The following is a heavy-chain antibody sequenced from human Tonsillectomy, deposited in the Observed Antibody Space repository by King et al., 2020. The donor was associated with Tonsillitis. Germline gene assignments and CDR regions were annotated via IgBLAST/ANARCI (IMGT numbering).Heavy chain of an antibody. V-gene: IGHV1-69*12. CDR2: IIPLFGKP. Sequence: QLVQSGAEVRKPGSSVKLSCKASGGTFIKYSISWVRQDPGQGLEWMGGIIPLFGKPNYAQKFKGRVTITADESANTVYMEWSSLRSEETAMYYCAGVWYSGDDSELYWGQGTLVTVSS. CDR1: GGTFIKYS. D-gene: IGHD5-12*01. J-gene: IGHJ4*02. CDR3: AGVWYSGDDSELY.